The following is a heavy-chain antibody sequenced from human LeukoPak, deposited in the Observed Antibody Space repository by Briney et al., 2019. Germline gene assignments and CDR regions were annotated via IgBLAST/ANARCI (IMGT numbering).Heavy chain of an antibody. J-gene: IGHJ3*02. CDR3: AKDLRITMIVVVITEDAFDI. V-gene: IGHV3-23*01. CDR1: GFTFSSYA. D-gene: IGHD3-22*01. Sequence: GGSLRLSCAASGFTFSSYAMSWVRQAPGKGLEWVSAISGSGGSTYYADSVKGRFTISRDNSKNTLYLQMNSLRAEDTAVYYCAKDLRITMIVVVITEDAFDIWGQGTMVTVSS. CDR2: ISGSGGST.